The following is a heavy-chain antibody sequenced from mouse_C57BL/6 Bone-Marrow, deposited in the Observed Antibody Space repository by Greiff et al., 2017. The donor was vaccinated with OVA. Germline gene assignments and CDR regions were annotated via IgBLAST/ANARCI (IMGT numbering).Heavy chain of an antibody. J-gene: IGHJ2*01. Sequence: VQLQQSGAELVRPGASVTLSCTASGFNIKDDYMHWVKLRPEQGLEWIGWIDPENGATEYASQFPGKATMTTDTSSNTAYLQLSSLTSEDTAVYYCTTPITTVVHYFDYWGQGTTLTVSS. V-gene: IGHV14-4*01. CDR2: IDPENGAT. CDR3: TTPITTVVHYFDY. CDR1: GFNIKDDY. D-gene: IGHD1-1*01.